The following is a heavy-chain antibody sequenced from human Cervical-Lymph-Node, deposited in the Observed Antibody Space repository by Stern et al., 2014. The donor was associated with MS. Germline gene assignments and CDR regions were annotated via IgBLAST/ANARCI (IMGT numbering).Heavy chain of an antibody. Sequence: QVQLLQPGAEVKTPGASVKISCTASGYTFTKFGISWVRQAPGQGLEWMGWISAFNGNTNYEQKFQDRITLTIDTSTSTAYMELRSLRSDDTAVYYCARGMTTISMGNYWGQGTLVTVSS. CDR3: ARGMTTISMGNY. V-gene: IGHV1-18*01. D-gene: IGHD4-17*01. J-gene: IGHJ4*02. CDR1: GYTFTKFG. CDR2: ISAFNGNT.